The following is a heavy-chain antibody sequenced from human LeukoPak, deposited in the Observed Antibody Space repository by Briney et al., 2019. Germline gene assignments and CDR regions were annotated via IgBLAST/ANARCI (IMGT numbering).Heavy chain of an antibody. J-gene: IGHJ4*02. Sequence: PGGFLRLSCAASGFTFSSYWMSWVRQAPGKGLEWVANIKQDGSEKYYVDSVKGRFTISRDNAKNSLYLQMNSLRAEDTAVYYCARDHYYDSSGYEYYFDYWGQGTLVTVSS. D-gene: IGHD3-22*01. V-gene: IGHV3-7*01. CDR1: GFTFSSYW. CDR3: ARDHYYDSSGYEYYFDY. CDR2: IKQDGSEK.